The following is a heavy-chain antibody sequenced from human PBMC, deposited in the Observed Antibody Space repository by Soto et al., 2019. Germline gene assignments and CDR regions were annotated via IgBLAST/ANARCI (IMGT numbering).Heavy chain of an antibody. CDR3: AKTEGYCSSTSCYYYYMDV. D-gene: IGHD2-2*01. J-gene: IGHJ6*03. CDR2: ISGSGGST. V-gene: IGHV3-23*01. CDR1: GFTFSSYA. Sequence: GGSLRLSCAASGFTFSSYAMSWVRQAPGKGLEWVSVISGSGGSTYYADSVKGRFTISRDNSKNTLYLQMNSLRAEDTAVYYCAKTEGYCSSTSCYYYYMDVWGKGTTVTVSS.